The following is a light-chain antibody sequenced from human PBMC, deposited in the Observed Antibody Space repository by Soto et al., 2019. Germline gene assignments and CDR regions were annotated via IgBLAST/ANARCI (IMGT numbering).Light chain of an antibody. CDR3: QQCTNWPLT. J-gene: IGKJ4*01. CDR2: NPS. Sequence: EVVLTQSPATVSLSPGERTTLSCRASQSVSSYLAWYQQKPGQAPRLLIYNPSNRATGIPARFSGSGSGTDFTLTISSLEPEDIAVYYCQQCTNWPLTFGGGTKVDIK. CDR1: QSVSSY. V-gene: IGKV3-11*01.